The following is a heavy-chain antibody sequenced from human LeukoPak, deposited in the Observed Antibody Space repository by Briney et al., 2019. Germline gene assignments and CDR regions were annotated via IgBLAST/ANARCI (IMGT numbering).Heavy chain of an antibody. J-gene: IGHJ4*02. CDR1: GGSISSYY. V-gene: IGHV4-59*12. CDR2: IYHNGNT. D-gene: IGHD3-22*01. CDR3: ARVPIPSYYYDTSGYFFDY. Sequence: PSETLSLTCTVSGGSISSYYWSWIRQPPGKGLEWIGYIYHNGNTYYNPSLKSRVTISVDRSKNQFSLKLSSVTAADTAVYYCARVPIPSYYYDTSGYFFDYWGQGTLVTVSS.